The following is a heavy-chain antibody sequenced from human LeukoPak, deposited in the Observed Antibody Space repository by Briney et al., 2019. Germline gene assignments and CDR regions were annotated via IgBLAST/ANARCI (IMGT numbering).Heavy chain of an antibody. CDR2: ISYDGSTK. CDR1: GFIFSNYG. D-gene: IGHD4-17*01. CDR3: ARDITVTRFDY. Sequence: GRSLRLSCAASGFIFSNYGMHWVRQAPGKGLEWVAVISYDGSTKYHADSVKGRFTISRDNSQNTLYLQMNSLRGEDTAVYYCARDITVTRFDYWGQGTLVTVSS. V-gene: IGHV3-30*03. J-gene: IGHJ4*02.